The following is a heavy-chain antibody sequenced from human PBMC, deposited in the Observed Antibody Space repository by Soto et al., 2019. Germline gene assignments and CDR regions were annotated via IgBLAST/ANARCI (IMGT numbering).Heavy chain of an antibody. CDR1: GYTFTSYG. J-gene: IGHJ6*02. V-gene: IGHV1-18*01. CDR3: ARGGIRVLEWEYAAYYYGMDV. Sequence: QVQLVPSGAEVKKPGASVKVSCKASGYTFTSYGISWVRQAPGQGLEWVGLISANNGNTNYAQKLHAGVTMTTATSTSTAYTELRSRRSDGTDLYSCARGGIRVLEWEYAAYYYGMDVWGQGTTVTVSS. D-gene: IGHD3-3*01. CDR2: ISANNGNT.